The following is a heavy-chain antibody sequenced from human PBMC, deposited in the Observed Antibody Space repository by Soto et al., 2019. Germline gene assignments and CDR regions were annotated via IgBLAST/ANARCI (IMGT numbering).Heavy chain of an antibody. V-gene: IGHV1-46*01. CDR1: GYTFTSYY. CDR3: ARVRPNIAVAGYAFDI. J-gene: IGHJ3*02. CDR2: INPSGGST. Sequence: QVQLVQSGAEVKKPGAAVKVSCKASGYTFTSYYMHWVRQAPGQGLEWMGIINPSGGSTSYAQKFQGRVTMTRDTSTSTVYMELSSLRSEDTAVYYCARVRPNIAVAGYAFDIWGQGTMVTVSS. D-gene: IGHD6-19*01.